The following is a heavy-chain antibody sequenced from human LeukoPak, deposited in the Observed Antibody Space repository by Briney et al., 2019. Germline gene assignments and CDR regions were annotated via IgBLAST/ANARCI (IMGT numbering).Heavy chain of an antibody. CDR2: IYPGDSDT. Sequence: GESLKISCKGSGYSFTSYWTGWVRPMPGKGLEWMGIIYPGDSDTRYSPSFQGQVTISADKSISTAYLQWSSLKASDTAMYYCARQSYSYYGSGSYDNWFDPWGQGTLVTVSS. D-gene: IGHD3-10*01. V-gene: IGHV5-51*01. CDR1: GYSFTSYW. J-gene: IGHJ5*02. CDR3: ARQSYSYYGSGSYDNWFDP.